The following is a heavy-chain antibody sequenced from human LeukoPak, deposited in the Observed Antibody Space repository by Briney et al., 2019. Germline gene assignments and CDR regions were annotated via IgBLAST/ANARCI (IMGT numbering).Heavy chain of an antibody. Sequence: GGSLRLSCAASGFTFSTYWMHWVRQAPGKGLVWVSRINDDETVTNYADSVKGRFTISRDNSKNTLYLQMNSLRAEDTAVYYCASTHLGYCSSASCQNDYWGQGTLVTVSS. D-gene: IGHD2-2*01. CDR3: ASTHLGYCSSASCQNDY. CDR1: GFTFSTYW. J-gene: IGHJ4*02. CDR2: INDDETVT. V-gene: IGHV3-74*01.